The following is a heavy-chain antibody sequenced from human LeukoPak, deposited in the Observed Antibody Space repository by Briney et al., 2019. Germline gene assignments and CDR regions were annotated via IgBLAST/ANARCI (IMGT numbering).Heavy chain of an antibody. CDR1: GFSFDDYG. D-gene: IGHD3-16*02. Sequence: GGSLRLSCAASGFSFDDYGMSWVRQAPGKGLEWVSYISSSGGTIYYADSVKGRFTISRDNAKNSLYLQMNSLRAEDAAVYYCASNYDYVWGSYRQYYFDYWGQGTLVTVSS. CDR3: ASNYDYVWGSYRQYYFDY. V-gene: IGHV3-11*04. J-gene: IGHJ4*02. CDR2: ISSSGGTI.